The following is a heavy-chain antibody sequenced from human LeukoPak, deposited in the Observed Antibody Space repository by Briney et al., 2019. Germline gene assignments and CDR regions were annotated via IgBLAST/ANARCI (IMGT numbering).Heavy chain of an antibody. CDR3: ARDLTDLEWELLGFDY. D-gene: IGHD1-26*01. V-gene: IGHV3-48*04. CDR1: GFTFGSYS. Sequence: GGSLRLSCAASGFTFGSYSMNWVRQAPGKGLEWVSYISSSGSTIYYADSVKGRFTISRDNAKNSLYLQMNSLRAEDTAVYYCARDLTDLEWELLGFDYWGQGTLVTVSS. J-gene: IGHJ4*02. CDR2: ISSSGSTI.